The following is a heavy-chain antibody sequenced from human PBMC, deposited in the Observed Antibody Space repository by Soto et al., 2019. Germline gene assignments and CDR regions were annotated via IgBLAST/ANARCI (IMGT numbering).Heavy chain of an antibody. J-gene: IGHJ4*02. V-gene: IGHV4-31*03. CDR2: IYYSGST. CDR1: GDFLSRGAYY. D-gene: IGHD1-7*01. CDR3: ARGSAGNYYLDY. Sequence: SETLSLTCTVSGDFLSRGAYYWAWFRHHPGKGLEWIGYIYYSGSTSYNPSLESRVSMSVDTSRNQFSLKLSSVTSADTAVYFFARGSAGNYYLDYWGRGTLVPVSS.